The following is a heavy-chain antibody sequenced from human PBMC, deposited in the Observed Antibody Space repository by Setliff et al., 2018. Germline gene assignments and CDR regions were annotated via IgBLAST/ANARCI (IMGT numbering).Heavy chain of an antibody. J-gene: IGHJ4*02. CDR1: GYSFTTYW. CDR3: VRHPYYDSSGYYSYFDY. V-gene: IGHV5-51*01. D-gene: IGHD3-22*01. Sequence: GESLKISCKASGYSFTTYWIAWVRQMPGKGLEWMGVIYPGDYDTSYSPSFQGQVTLSADTSIATAYLHWTSLKASDTAMYYCVRHPYYDSSGYYSYFDYWGQGALVTVSS. CDR2: IYPGDYDT.